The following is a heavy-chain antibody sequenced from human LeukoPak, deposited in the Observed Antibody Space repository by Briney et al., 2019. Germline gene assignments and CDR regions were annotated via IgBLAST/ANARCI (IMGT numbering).Heavy chain of an antibody. CDR2: ISHVGGT. D-gene: IGHD3-22*01. J-gene: IGHJ4*02. CDR3: AKDREYDDSCDYNG. Sequence: GGSLRLSCAASGFTFSQSWISWVRQTPEKGLEWVSTISHVGGTYYADSVRGRFAISRDDSKNMVYLQMDSLRAEDTAVYYCAKDREYDDSCDYNGWGQGTLVTVSS. CDR1: GFTFSQSW. V-gene: IGHV3-23*01.